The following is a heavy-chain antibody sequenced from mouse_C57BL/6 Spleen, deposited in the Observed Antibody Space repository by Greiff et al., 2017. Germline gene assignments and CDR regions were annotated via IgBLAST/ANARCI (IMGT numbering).Heavy chain of an antibody. Sequence: QVQLQQPGAELVRPGSSVKLSCKASGYTFTSYWMHWVKQRPIQGLEWIGNIDPSDSETHYNQKFKDKATLTVDKSSSTAYMQLSSLTSEDSAVYDCAYAYDGAWFAYWGQGTLVTVSA. CDR2: IDPSDSET. J-gene: IGHJ3*01. D-gene: IGHD2-2*01. CDR1: GYTFTSYW. V-gene: IGHV1-52*01. CDR3: AYAYDGAWFAY.